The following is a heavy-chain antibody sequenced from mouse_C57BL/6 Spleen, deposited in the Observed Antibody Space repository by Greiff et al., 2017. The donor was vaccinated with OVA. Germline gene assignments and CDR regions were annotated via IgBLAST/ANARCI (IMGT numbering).Heavy chain of an antibody. CDR2: INPSNGGT. CDR3: ARWGLLSGGFIDY. J-gene: IGHJ2*01. CDR1: GYTFTSYW. Sequence: QVQLQQSGTELVKPGASVKLPCKASGYTFTSYWMHWVKQRPGQGLEWIGNINPSNGGTNYNEKFKSKATLTVDKSSSTAYMQLSSLTSEDSAVYYCARWGLLSGGFIDYWGQGTTLTVSS. D-gene: IGHD2-1*01. V-gene: IGHV1-53*01.